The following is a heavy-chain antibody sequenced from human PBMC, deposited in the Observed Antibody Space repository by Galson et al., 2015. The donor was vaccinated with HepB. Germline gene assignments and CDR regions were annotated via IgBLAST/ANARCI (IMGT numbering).Heavy chain of an antibody. J-gene: IGHJ4*02. CDR2: ISAYNGNT. CDR3: ARDLRVGGSYHPFDY. D-gene: IGHD1-26*01. CDR1: GYTFTSYG. V-gene: IGHV1-18*01. Sequence: SVKVSCKASGYTFTSYGISWVRQAPGQGLEWMGWISAYNGNTNYAQKLQGRVTMTTDTSTSTAYMELRSLRSDDTAVYYCARDLRVGGSYHPFDYWGQGTLVTVSS.